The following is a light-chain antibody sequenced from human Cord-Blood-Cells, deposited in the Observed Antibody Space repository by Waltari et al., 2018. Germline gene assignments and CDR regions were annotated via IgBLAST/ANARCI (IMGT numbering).Light chain of an antibody. J-gene: IGKJ5*01. Sequence: DIQMTQSPSTLSASVGDRVTITCRARQSISSWLAWYQQKPGKAPKLLIYDASSLESGVPSSFSGSGSGTEFTLTISSLQPDDFATYYCQQYNSYSITFCQGTRLEIK. V-gene: IGKV1-5*01. CDR2: DAS. CDR1: QSISSW. CDR3: QQYNSYSIT.